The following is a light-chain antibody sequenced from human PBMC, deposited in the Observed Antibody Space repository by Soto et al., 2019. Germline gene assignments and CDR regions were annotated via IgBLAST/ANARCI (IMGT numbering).Light chain of an antibody. Sequence: QPVLTQPPSASGTPGQRVIISCSGSSSNIGSNTVNWYQQLPGTAPKLLIYSNDQRPSGVPDRFSASKSGTAASLAISGLQSEVEADYCCAAWDDSLNGWVFGGGTKLTVL. CDR3: AAWDDSLNGWV. CDR2: SND. J-gene: IGLJ3*02. V-gene: IGLV1-44*01. CDR1: SSNIGSNT.